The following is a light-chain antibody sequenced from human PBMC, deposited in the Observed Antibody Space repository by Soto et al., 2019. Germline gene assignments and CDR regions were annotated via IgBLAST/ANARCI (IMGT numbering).Light chain of an antibody. CDR3: QQSYSTPYT. V-gene: IGKV1-39*01. CDR2: AAS. J-gene: IGKJ1*01. CDR1: QSINSF. Sequence: DIQMTQSPSSLSASVGDRVTITCRASQSINSFLNWYPQKPGKAPKLLIYAASILQSGVPSRFSGSGSGTDFTLTISSLQPEDFATYYCQQSYSTPYTFGQGTKVEIK.